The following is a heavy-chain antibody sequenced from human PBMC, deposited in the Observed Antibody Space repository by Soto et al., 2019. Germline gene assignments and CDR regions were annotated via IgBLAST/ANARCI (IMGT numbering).Heavy chain of an antibody. V-gene: IGHV3-23*01. CDR1: GFTFSSYA. D-gene: IGHD2-2*01. CDR3: AKGGPPIVVVPAAMVGGPEYYFDY. J-gene: IGHJ4*02. CDR2: ISGSGGST. Sequence: GGSLRLSCASSGFTFSSYAMSWVRQAPGKGLEWVSAISGSGGSTYYADSVKGRFTISRDNSKNTLYLQMNSLRAEDTAVYYCAKGGPPIVVVPAAMVGGPEYYFDYWGQGTLVTVSS.